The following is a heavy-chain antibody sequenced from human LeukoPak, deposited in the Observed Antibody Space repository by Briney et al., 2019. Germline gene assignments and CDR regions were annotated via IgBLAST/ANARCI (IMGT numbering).Heavy chain of an antibody. Sequence: PGGSLRLPCAASGFTFSNAWMSWVCQAPGKGLEWVGRIKSKTDGGTTDYAAPVKGRFTISRDDSKNTLYLQMNSLKTEDTAVYYCTIRTIIGSFDYWGQGTLVTVSS. V-gene: IGHV3-15*01. CDR2: IKSKTDGGTT. CDR3: TIRTIIGSFDY. J-gene: IGHJ4*02. D-gene: IGHD2-2*01. CDR1: GFTFSNAW.